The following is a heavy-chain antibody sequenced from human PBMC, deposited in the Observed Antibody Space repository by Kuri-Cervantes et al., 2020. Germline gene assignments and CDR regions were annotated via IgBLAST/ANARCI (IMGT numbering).Heavy chain of an antibody. CDR1: GFPFSGYA. Sequence: LSLTCAASGFPFSGYAMTWVRQAPGKGLEWVSCISGSGGNTYYADSVKGRFTISRDNSKNTLYLQMNSLGDDDTAVYYCAKDQIGDLSFDYWGQGTLVTVSS. CDR2: ISGSGGNT. J-gene: IGHJ4*02. CDR3: AKDQIGDLSFDY. D-gene: IGHD3-10*01. V-gene: IGHV3-23*01.